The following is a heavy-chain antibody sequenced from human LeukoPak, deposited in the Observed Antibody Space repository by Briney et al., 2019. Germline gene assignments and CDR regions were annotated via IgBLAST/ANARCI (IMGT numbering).Heavy chain of an antibody. CDR1: GFTFSNTW. D-gene: IGHD3-16*01. V-gene: IGHV3-7*01. J-gene: IGHJ4*02. Sequence: PGGSLRISCAASGFTFSNTWMAWVRQAPGKGLEWVANINQDGGTRQYADSVRGRFTISRDNAKNSLYLEMNSLRAEDTGLYHCARDMKGNLDYWGQGTLVTVSS. CDR3: ARDMKGNLDY. CDR2: INQDGGTR.